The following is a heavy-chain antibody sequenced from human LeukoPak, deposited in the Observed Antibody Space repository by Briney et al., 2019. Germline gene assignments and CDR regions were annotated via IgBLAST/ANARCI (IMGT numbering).Heavy chain of an antibody. D-gene: IGHD1-1*01. CDR3: TRLRSDTTGGYYYFMDV. CDR1: DFTFSDSA. Sequence: GGSLRLSCAASDFTFSDSAIHWVRQAPGKGLEWVGRIRSKANGYATSYGASAEGRLTISRDDSKNTADLQMSDLRTEDTAVYYCTRLRSDTTGGYYYFMDVWGKGTTVIVSS. J-gene: IGHJ6*03. V-gene: IGHV3-73*01. CDR2: IRSKANGYAT.